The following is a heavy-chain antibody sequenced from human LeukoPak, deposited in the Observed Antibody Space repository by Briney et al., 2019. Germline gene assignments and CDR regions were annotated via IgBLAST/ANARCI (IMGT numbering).Heavy chain of an antibody. CDR2: IYYSGST. J-gene: IGHJ3*02. Sequence: SQTLFLTCTVSGGSISSGGYYWSWIRQHPEKGLEWIGYIYYSGSTYYNPSLKSRVTISVDTSKNQFSLKLSSVTAADTAVYYCAILQSPGYITMIPRKAFDIWGQGTMVTVSS. V-gene: IGHV4-31*03. CDR1: GGSISSGGYY. D-gene: IGHD3-22*01. CDR3: AILQSPGYITMIPRKAFDI.